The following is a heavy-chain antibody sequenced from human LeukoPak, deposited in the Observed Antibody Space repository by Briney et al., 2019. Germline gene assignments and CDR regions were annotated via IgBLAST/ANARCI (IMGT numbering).Heavy chain of an antibody. J-gene: IGHJ6*03. V-gene: IGHV4-39*01. D-gene: IGHD1-26*01. CDR2: IYYTGNT. CDR1: GVSISSSNSY. Sequence: NPSETLSLTCTVSGVSISSSNSYWGWIRQPPGKGLEWIGSIYYTGNTYYNASLKSRVTISIDTSKNQISLRLTSVTAADTAVYYCARHYIYFRVGATSRYMDVWGKGTTVTISS. CDR3: ARHYIYFRVGATSRYMDV.